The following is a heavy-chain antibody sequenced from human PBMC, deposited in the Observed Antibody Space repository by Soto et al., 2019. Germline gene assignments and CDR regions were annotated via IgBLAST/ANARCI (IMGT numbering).Heavy chain of an antibody. J-gene: IGHJ4*02. CDR2: ISWNSGTL. CDR3: AKDMGLWFGANPFDY. CDR1: GFMFEDYA. D-gene: IGHD3-10*01. V-gene: IGHV3-9*01. Sequence: EVQLVESWGGLVQPGRSLRLTCAASGFMFEDYAMHWVRQTPGKGLEWVSGISWNSGTLGYADSVKGRFTISRDNAKNSLYLQMNSLRAEDTAFYYCAKDMGLWFGANPFDYWGQGTLVTVSS.